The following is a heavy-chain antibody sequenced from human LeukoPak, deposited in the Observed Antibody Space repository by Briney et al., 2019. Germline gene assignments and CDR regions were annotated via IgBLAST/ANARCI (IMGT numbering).Heavy chain of an antibody. CDR1: GGTFSSYA. J-gene: IGHJ4*02. CDR2: IIPIFGTA. V-gene: IGHV1-69*06. CDR3: AILYVDIVATIGTTENAYFDY. Sequence: GASVKVSCKASGGTFSSYAISWVRQAPGQGLEWMGGIIPIFGTANYAQKFQGRVTITADKSTSTAYMELSSLRSEDTAVYYCAILYVDIVATIGTTENAYFDYWGQGTLVTVSS. D-gene: IGHD5-12*01.